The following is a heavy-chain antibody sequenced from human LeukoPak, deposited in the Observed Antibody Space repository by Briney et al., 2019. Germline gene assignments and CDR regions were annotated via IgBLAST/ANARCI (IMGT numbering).Heavy chain of an antibody. V-gene: IGHV3-74*01. J-gene: IGHJ4*02. Sequence: GGSLRLSCEGSGFSFSSYWMHWVRQAPGKGLAWVSRIRTDGGTKYYADSVKGRFTVSRDNAKNSLYLQMNSLRAEDTAVYYCARDIWFGELALYYFDYWGQGTLVTVSS. CDR3: ARDIWFGELALYYFDY. D-gene: IGHD3-10*01. CDR2: IRTDGGTK. CDR1: GFSFSSYW.